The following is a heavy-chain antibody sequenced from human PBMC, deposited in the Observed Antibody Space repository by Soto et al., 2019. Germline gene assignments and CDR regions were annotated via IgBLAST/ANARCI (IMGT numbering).Heavy chain of an antibody. CDR3: ASHTQYYYDSSGYFDY. CDR2: INHSGST. V-gene: IGHV4-34*01. D-gene: IGHD3-22*01. CDR1: GGSFSGYY. Sequence: SETLSLTCAVYGGSFSGYYWSWIRQPPEKGLEWIGEINHSGSTNYNPSLKSRVTISVDKSKNQFSLKLSSVTAADTAVYYCASHTQYYYDSSGYFDYWGQGTLVTVSS. J-gene: IGHJ4*02.